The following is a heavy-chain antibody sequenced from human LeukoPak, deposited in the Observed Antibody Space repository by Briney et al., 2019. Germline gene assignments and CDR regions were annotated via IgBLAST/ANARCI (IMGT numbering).Heavy chain of an antibody. V-gene: IGHV1-2*02. CDR3: ARVMRYSSSRLFDY. J-gene: IGHJ4*02. D-gene: IGHD6-6*01. CDR2: INPNSGGT. Sequence: ASVKVSCKASGYTFTGYYMHWVRQAPGQGLEWMGWINPNSGGTNYAQKFQGRVTMTRDTSISTAYMELSRLRSDDTAVYYCARVMRYSSSRLFDYWGQGTLVTVSS. CDR1: GYTFTGYY.